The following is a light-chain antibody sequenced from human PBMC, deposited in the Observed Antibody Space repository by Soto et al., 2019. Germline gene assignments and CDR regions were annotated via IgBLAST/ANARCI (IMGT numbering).Light chain of an antibody. Sequence: QPVLTQSSSASASLGSSVKLTCTLRSGHSSYIIAWHQQQPGKAPRYLMKLEGRGSYNKGSGVPDRFSGSSSGADRYLTISNLQFEDEADYYCETWDSNNWVFGGGTKRTVL. CDR1: SGHSSYI. CDR3: ETWDSNNWV. J-gene: IGLJ3*02. CDR2: LEGRGSY. V-gene: IGLV4-60*02.